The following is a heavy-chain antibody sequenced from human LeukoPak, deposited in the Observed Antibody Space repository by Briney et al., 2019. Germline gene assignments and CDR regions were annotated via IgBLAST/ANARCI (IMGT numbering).Heavy chain of an antibody. V-gene: IGHV4-34*01. D-gene: IGHD3-10*01. Sequence: KPSETLSLTCAVYGGSFSGYYWSWIRQPPGKGLEWIGEINHSGSTNYNPSLKSRVTISVDTSKNQSSLKLSSVTAADTAVYYRARGRRIHYYGSGSYYMAPAIGYWGQGTLVTVSS. CDR1: GGSFSGYY. J-gene: IGHJ4*02. CDR3: ARGRRIHYYGSGSYYMAPAIGY. CDR2: INHSGST.